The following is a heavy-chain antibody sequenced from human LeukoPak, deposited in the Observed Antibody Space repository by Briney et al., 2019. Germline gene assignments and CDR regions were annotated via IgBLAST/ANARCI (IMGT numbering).Heavy chain of an antibody. Sequence: GASVKVSCKASGYTFTGYYMHWVRQAPGQGLEWMGWINPNSGGTNYAQKFQGRVTMTRDTSISTAYMELSRLRSDDTAVYYCARDRSRVLWFGELSVFFYWGQGTLVTVSS. CDR1: GYTFTGYY. J-gene: IGHJ4*02. V-gene: IGHV1-2*02. CDR2: INPNSGGT. CDR3: ARDRSRVLWFGELSVFFY. D-gene: IGHD3-10*01.